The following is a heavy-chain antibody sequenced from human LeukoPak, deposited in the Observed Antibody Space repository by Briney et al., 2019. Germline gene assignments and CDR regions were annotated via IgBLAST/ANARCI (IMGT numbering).Heavy chain of an antibody. Sequence: GGSLRVSCAASGFTFSSYSMNWVRQAPGKGLEWVSSISSSSDYIYYADSVKGRFTISRDNARDSLYLQMNSLRAEDTAVYYCATSGIVVLGATYGSAFDCWGQGTLVTVSS. V-gene: IGHV3-21*01. CDR2: ISSSSDYI. CDR1: GFTFSSYS. J-gene: IGHJ4*02. CDR3: ATSGIVVLGATYGSAFDC. D-gene: IGHD2-15*01.